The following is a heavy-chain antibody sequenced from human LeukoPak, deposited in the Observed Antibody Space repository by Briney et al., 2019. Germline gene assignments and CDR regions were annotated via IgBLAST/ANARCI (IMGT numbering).Heavy chain of an antibody. J-gene: IGHJ4*02. CDR3: ARGPDGYNSHFDY. CDR1: GFTFISFG. CDR2: IYYDGSKK. Sequence: PGGSLRLSCAASGFTFISFGMHWVRQAPGKGLEWVAVIYYDGSKKYYADSVEGRFTISRDNSKNTLYLHMKSLRVEDTAVYYCARGPDGYNSHFDYWGQGTLVTVSS. V-gene: IGHV3-30*03. D-gene: IGHD5-24*01.